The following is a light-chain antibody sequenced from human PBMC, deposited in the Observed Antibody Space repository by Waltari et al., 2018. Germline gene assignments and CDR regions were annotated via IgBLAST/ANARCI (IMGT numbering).Light chain of an antibody. CDR3: QQYFTTPS. J-gene: IGKJ5*01. V-gene: IGKV4-1*01. CDR1: QSLLYRSSNRNY. Sequence: DIVITQSPDSLAVSLGERATINFKSSQSLLYRSSNRNYLAWYQQRPGQSPKLIYWASTRESGVPDRFSGSGSRTDFTLTISSLQAEDVAIYYCQQYFTTPSFGQGTRLEIK. CDR2: WAS.